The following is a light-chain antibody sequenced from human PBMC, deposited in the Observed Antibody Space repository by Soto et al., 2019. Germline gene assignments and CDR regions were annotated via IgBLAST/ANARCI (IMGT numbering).Light chain of an antibody. CDR1: SSDVGGYNY. J-gene: IGLJ1*01. Sequence: QSALTQPASVSGSPGQSIAISCSGTSSDVGGYNYVSWYQQHPGGVPKLMIYDVSNRPSGISDRFSASKSGNTASLTISRLQAEDEADYYCSSYTTTRSYVFGTGTQLTVL. CDR3: SSYTTTRSYV. V-gene: IGLV2-14*01. CDR2: DVS.